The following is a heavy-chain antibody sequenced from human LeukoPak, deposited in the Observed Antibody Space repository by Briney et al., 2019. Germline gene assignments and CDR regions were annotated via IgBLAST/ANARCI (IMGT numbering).Heavy chain of an antibody. J-gene: IGHJ4*02. CDR1: GGSISSYY. V-gene: IGHV4-59*12. Sequence: SETLSLTCTVSGGSISSYYWSWIRQPPGKGLEWIGYIYYSGSTNYNPSLKSRVTLSVDTSKNQFSLKVSSVTAADTAVYYCARVADGDLDYWGQGTLATVSS. CDR2: IYYSGST. D-gene: IGHD4-17*01. CDR3: ARVADGDLDY.